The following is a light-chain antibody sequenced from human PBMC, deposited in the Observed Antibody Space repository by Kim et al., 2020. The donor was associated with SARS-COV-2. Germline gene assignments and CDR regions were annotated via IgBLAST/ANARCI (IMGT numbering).Light chain of an antibody. Sequence: ASVGDRVTILCGGRQNMNRFLNLYQQKVGKAPKPLIYAASYLQSGVTSSYWGCGSGTDFTLTSSSPQRKYFDTYYCQQRDGPPYILGQGPNLE. CDR3: QQRDGPPYI. CDR1: QNMNRF. CDR2: AAS. V-gene: IGKV1-39*01. J-gene: IGKJ2*01.